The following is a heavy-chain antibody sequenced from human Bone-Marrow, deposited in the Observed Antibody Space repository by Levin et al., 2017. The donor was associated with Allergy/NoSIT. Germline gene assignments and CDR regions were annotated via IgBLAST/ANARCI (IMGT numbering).Heavy chain of an antibody. CDR2: MSWDGRTI. V-gene: IGHV3-43*01. CDR3: AKHMWVTAKGYFDV. CDR1: GFTFDDYT. J-gene: IGHJ2*01. Sequence: GGSLRLSCVASGFTFDDYTMHWVRQRPGKSLEWVSLMSWDGRTISYAESVKGRFTVSRDNTKNSLYLQMNGLRTEDTAFYFCAKHMWVTAKGYFDVWGRGTLVTVSS. D-gene: IGHD2-21*02.